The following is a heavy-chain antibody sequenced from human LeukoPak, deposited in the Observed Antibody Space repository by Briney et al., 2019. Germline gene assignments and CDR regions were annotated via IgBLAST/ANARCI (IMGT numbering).Heavy chain of an antibody. Sequence: PSETLSLTCTVSGGSISSGDYYWSWIRQPPGKGLEWIGYIYYSGSTYFNPSLKSRVTISVDTSKNQFSLKLSSVTAADTAVYYCARGRVQWLATNGPIDYWGQGTLVTVSS. CDR3: ARGRVQWLATNGPIDY. CDR2: IYYSGST. V-gene: IGHV4-30-4*01. D-gene: IGHD6-19*01. J-gene: IGHJ4*02. CDR1: GGSISSGDYY.